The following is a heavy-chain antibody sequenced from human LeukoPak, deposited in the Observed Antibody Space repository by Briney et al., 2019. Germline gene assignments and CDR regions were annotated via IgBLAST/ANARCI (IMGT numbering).Heavy chain of an antibody. CDR1: GGSISSSSYY. V-gene: IGHV4-39*01. CDR3: ARPHYCSGGSCYTDY. J-gene: IGHJ4*02. Sequence: SETLSLTCTVSGGSISSSSYYWGWIRQPPGTGLEWIGSIYYSGSTYYNPSLKSRVTISVDTSKNQFSLKLSSVTAADTAVYYCARPHYCSGGSCYTDYWGQGTLVTVSS. D-gene: IGHD2-15*01. CDR2: IYYSGST.